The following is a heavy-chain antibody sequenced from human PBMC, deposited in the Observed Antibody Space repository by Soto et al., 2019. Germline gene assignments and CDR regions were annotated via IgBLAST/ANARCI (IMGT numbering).Heavy chain of an antibody. CDR3: ARDSSGWPLTNYYYYGMDV. J-gene: IGHJ6*02. Sequence: ASVKVSCKASGYTFASYYMHWVRQAPGQGLEWMGIINPSGGSTSYAQKFQGRVTTTRDTSTSTVYMELSSLGSEDTAVYYCARDSSGWPLTNYYYYGMDVWGQGTTVTVSS. CDR1: GYTFASYY. D-gene: IGHD6-19*01. CDR2: INPSGGST. V-gene: IGHV1-46*01.